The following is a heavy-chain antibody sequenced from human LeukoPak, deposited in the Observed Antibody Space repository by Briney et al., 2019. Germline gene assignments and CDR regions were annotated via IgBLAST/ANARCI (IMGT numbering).Heavy chain of an antibody. CDR2: ISYDGSNK. CDR1: GFTFSSYA. Sequence: PGGSLRLSCAASGFTFSSYAMHWVRQAPGKGLEWVAVISYDGSNKYYADSVKGRFTISRDNSKNTLYLQMNSLRAEDTAVYYCARAGYCSSTSCYGARPHPWYYYGMDVWGQGTTVTVSS. V-gene: IGHV3-30-3*01. D-gene: IGHD2-2*01. J-gene: IGHJ6*02. CDR3: ARAGYCSSTSCYGARPHPWYYYGMDV.